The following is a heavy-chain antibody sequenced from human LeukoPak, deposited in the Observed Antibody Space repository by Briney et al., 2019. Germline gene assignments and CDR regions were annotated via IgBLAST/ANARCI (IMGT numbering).Heavy chain of an antibody. CDR3: AKDMGPYSSSPWFDP. CDR1: GFTFDDYA. J-gene: IGHJ5*02. V-gene: IGHV3-9*01. CDR2: ISWNSGSI. D-gene: IGHD6-13*01. Sequence: GRSLRLSCAASGFTFDDYAMHWVRQAPGKGLEWVSGISWNSGSIGYADSVKGRFTISRDNAKTSLYLQMNSLRAEDTALYYCAKDMGPYSSSPWFDPWGQGTLVTVSS.